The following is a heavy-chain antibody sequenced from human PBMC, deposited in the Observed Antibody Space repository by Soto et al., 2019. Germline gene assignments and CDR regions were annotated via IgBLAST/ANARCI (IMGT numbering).Heavy chain of an antibody. J-gene: IGHJ6*02. CDR1: GFTFSSYA. Sequence: EVQLLESGGGLVQPGGSLRLSCAASGFTFSSYAMSWVRQAPGKGLEWVSAISSSGGSTYYADSVKGRFTISRDNSKNTLYLQMNSLRAEDTAVYYCEKLVRGSAEVYGMDVWGQGTTVTVSS. CDR3: EKLVRGSAEVYGMDV. V-gene: IGHV3-23*01. D-gene: IGHD3-10*01. CDR2: ISSSGGST.